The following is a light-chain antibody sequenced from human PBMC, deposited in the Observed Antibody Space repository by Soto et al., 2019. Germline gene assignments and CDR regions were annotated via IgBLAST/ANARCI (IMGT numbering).Light chain of an antibody. CDR2: YDD. CDR3: AAWDDSLNGYV. V-gene: IGLV1-36*01. J-gene: IGLJ1*01. Sequence: QSVLTQPPSVSEAPRQRVSISCSGSSSNIGNHAVNWYQQLPGKAPKLLIYYDDLLPSGVSDRFSGSKSGASASLAISGLQSEDEADYCCAAWDDSLNGYVFGTGTKVTVL. CDR1: SSNIGNHA.